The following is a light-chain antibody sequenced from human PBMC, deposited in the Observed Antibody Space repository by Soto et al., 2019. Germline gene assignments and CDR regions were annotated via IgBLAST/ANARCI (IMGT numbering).Light chain of an antibody. J-gene: IGLJ1*01. V-gene: IGLV2-14*01. CDR3: SSYTSTNTLYV. Sequence: QSALTQPASVSGSPGQSITISCTVTSSDVGAWNYVSWYQQHPGKAPKLMIYEVSSRPSGISNRFSGPKSGNTASLTISGLQAEDEAAYYCSSYTSTNTLYVFGTGTKVTLL. CDR2: EVS. CDR1: SSDVGAWNY.